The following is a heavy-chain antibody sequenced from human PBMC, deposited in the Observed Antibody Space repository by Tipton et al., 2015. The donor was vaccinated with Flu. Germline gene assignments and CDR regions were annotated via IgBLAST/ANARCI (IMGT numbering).Heavy chain of an antibody. J-gene: IGHJ4*02. CDR2: ISHSGRT. CDR3: ARSTYYYGSGSSDY. Sequence: GLVKPSETLSLICAVSDCSISSGYYWGWIRQPPGKGLEWIGCISHSGRTYYNPSLKSRVTISVDTAKNQFSQRLSSVTAADTAMYYCARSTYYYGSGSSDYWGQGTLVTVSS. V-gene: IGHV4-38-2*01. CDR1: DCSISSGYY. D-gene: IGHD3-10*01.